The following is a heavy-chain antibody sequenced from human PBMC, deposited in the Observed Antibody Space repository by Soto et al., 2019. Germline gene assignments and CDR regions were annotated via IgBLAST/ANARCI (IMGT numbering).Heavy chain of an antibody. CDR2: IYYSGST. CDR3: ARLGYCSGGSCYDWFAP. V-gene: IGHV4-59*08. CDR1: GGSISSYY. D-gene: IGHD2-15*01. Sequence: SETLSLTCTVSGGSISSYYWSWIRQPPGKGLEWIGYIYYSGSTNYNPSLKSRVTISVDTSKNQFSLKLSSVTAADTAVYYCARLGYCSGGSCYDWFAPWGQGTLVTVSS. J-gene: IGHJ5*02.